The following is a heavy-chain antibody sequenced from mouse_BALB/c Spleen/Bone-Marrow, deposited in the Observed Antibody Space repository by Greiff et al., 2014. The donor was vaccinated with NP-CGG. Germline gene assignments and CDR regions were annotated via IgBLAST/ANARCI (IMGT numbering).Heavy chain of an antibody. D-gene: IGHD1-1*02. Sequence: EVKLMESGGGLVKPGGSLKLSCAASGFTFSDFYMFWFRQTPEKRLEWVATISNGGTYTYYPDRVKGRFTISRDNAKNNLYLQMSSLKSEDTAMYYCARSGERYGAMDYWGQGTSVTVTS. CDR2: ISNGGTYT. V-gene: IGHV5-4*02. CDR3: ARSGERYGAMDY. J-gene: IGHJ4*01. CDR1: GFTFSDFY.